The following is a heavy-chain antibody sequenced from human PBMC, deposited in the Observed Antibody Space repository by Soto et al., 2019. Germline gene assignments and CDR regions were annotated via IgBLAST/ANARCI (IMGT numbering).Heavy chain of an antibody. CDR1: GFTFSSYA. Sequence: AGSLRLSCAASGFTFSSYAMHWVRQAPGKGLEWVAVISYDGSNKYYADSVKGRFTISRDNSKNTLYLQMNSLRAEDTAVYYCARDQYCSSTSCSLYGMDVWGQGTTVTVSS. V-gene: IGHV3-30-3*01. CDR3: ARDQYCSSTSCSLYGMDV. D-gene: IGHD2-2*01. CDR2: ISYDGSNK. J-gene: IGHJ6*02.